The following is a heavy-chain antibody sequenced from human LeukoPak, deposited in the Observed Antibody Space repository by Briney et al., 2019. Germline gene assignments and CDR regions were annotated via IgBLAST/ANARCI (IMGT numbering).Heavy chain of an antibody. J-gene: IGHJ4*02. CDR1: GGSFSGYY. D-gene: IGHD5-12*01. CDR3: ARHFAVDIVVID. CDR2: INHSGST. Sequence: SETLSLTCAVYGGSFSGYYWSWIRQPPGKGLEWIGEINHSGSTYYNPSLKSRVTISVDTSKNQFSLKLSSVTAADTAVYYCARHFAVDIVVIDWGQGTLVTVSS. V-gene: IGHV4-34*01.